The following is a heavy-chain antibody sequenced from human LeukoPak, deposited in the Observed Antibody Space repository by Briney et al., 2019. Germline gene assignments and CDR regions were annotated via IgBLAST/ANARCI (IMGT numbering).Heavy chain of an antibody. Sequence: QPGGSLRLSCAASGFTFSSYGMHWVRQAPGKGLEWVAVIWYDGSNKYYADSVKGRFTISRDNSKNTLYLQMNSLRAEDTAVYYCARANGGSYYQGDFDYWGQGTLVTVSS. D-gene: IGHD1-26*01. V-gene: IGHV3-33*01. CDR1: GFTFSSYG. J-gene: IGHJ4*02. CDR2: IWYDGSNK. CDR3: ARANGGSYYQGDFDY.